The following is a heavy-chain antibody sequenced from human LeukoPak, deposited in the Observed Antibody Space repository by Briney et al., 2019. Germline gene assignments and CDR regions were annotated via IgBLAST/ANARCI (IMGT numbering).Heavy chain of an antibody. D-gene: IGHD5-12*01. J-gene: IGHJ6*03. Sequence: GGSLRLSCAASGFTFSSYWMTWVRQAPGKGLEWVANIKQDGSKKSYVDSVKGRFTISRDNAKNSLYLQMNSLRAEETAVYYCVRVGYRDEGMDVWGKGTTVTVSS. CDR3: VRVGYRDEGMDV. V-gene: IGHV3-7*01. CDR1: GFTFSSYW. CDR2: IKQDGSKK.